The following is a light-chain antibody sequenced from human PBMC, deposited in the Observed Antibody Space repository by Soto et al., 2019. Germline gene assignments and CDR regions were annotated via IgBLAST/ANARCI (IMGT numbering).Light chain of an antibody. CDR2: AAS. CDR3: QQYKSYPLT. CDR1: QGISKS. J-gene: IGKJ4*01. Sequence: DIQMTQSPSSLSAFVGDRVTITCRASQGISKSLAWFQQKPGKAPKSLIDAASSLHSGVPSRFSGTGSGTEFPLTISSLQPEDFATYYCQQYKSYPLTFGGGTKVEI. V-gene: IGKV1-16*01.